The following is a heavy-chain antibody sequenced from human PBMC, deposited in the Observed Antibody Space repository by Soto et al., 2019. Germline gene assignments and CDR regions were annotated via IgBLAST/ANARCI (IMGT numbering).Heavy chain of an antibody. Sequence: QVQLQESGPGLVKPSQTLSLTCTVSGGSSSSGDYYWSWIRQHPGKGLEWIGYIYYSGSTYYNPSLKSRVTISVDTSKNPFSLKLSSVTASDTAVYYCARWWSGSRQGFDPWGQGTLVTVSS. CDR2: IYYSGST. CDR3: ARWWSGSRQGFDP. J-gene: IGHJ5*02. D-gene: IGHD3-3*01. CDR1: GGSSSSGDYY. V-gene: IGHV4-31*03.